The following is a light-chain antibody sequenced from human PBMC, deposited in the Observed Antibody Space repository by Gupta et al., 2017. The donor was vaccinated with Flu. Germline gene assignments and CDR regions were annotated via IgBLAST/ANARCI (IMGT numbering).Light chain of an antibody. CDR2: GAY. CDR3: QRYVSSPLGVT. V-gene: IGKV3-20*01. CDR1: QGST. Sequence: PGTLSVSPGEAATLSCRASQGSTIAWNQQKPGQANRLLIDGAYHRAAGIPDSLSGSGSGTDFILTIRRLEPEDFAMYSWQRYVSSPLGVTLGAGTKVDVK. J-gene: IGKJ3*01.